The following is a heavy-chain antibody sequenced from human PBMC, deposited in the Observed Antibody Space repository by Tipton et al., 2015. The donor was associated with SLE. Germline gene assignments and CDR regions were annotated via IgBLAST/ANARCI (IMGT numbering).Heavy chain of an antibody. Sequence: QVQLVQSGAEVKKPGATVKISCKVSGYTFTDYYMHWVQQAPGQGLEWMGWINPNSGGTNYAQKFQGWVTMTRDTSISTAYMELSRLRSDDTAVYYCARFSYHSAFDIWGQGTRVTVSS. V-gene: IGHV1-2*04. D-gene: IGHD5-18*01. J-gene: IGHJ3*02. CDR3: ARFSYHSAFDI. CDR2: INPNSGGT. CDR1: GYTFTDYY.